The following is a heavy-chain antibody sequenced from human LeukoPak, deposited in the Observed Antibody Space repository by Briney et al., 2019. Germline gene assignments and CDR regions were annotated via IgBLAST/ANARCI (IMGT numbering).Heavy chain of an antibody. CDR1: GFTFSSYS. D-gene: IGHD4-17*01. Sequence: GGSLRLSCAASGFTFSSYSMNWVRQAPGKGLEWVSSISSSSSYIYYADSVKGRFTISRDNSKNTLYLQMNSLRAEDTAVYYCAKVGYGDYLHWGQGTLVTVSS. V-gene: IGHV3-21*04. J-gene: IGHJ4*02. CDR3: AKVGYGDYLH. CDR2: ISSSSSYI.